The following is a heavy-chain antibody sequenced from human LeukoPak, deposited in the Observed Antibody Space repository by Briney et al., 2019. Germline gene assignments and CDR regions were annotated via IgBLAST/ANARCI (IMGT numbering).Heavy chain of an antibody. CDR3: ARPGYCSGGSCYGFDP. D-gene: IGHD2-15*01. CDR2: IYYSGST. Sequence: SETLSLTCTVSGGSVSSGSYYWSWIRQPPGKGLEWIGYIYYSGSTNYNPSLKSRVTISVDPSKNQFSLKLSSVTAADTAVYYCARPGYCSGGSCYGFDPWGQGTLVTVSS. V-gene: IGHV4-61*01. CDR1: GGSVSSGSYY. J-gene: IGHJ5*02.